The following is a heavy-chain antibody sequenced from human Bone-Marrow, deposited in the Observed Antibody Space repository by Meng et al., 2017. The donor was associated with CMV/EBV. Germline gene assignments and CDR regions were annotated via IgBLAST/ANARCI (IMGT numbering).Heavy chain of an antibody. CDR2: ISGSNRYI. D-gene: IGHD2-2*01. CDR3: TRVDCSGPSCHLRPFDI. V-gene: IGHV3-21*06. CDR1: GFTFSSYS. J-gene: IGHJ3*02. Sequence: GGSLRLSCAASGFTFSSYSLNWVRQSPGKGLEWVSSISGSNRYINYAESVRGRFTVSRDNAKNSLSLQMNSLRGDDTAVYYCTRVDCSGPSCHLRPFDIWGQGTRVTVSS.